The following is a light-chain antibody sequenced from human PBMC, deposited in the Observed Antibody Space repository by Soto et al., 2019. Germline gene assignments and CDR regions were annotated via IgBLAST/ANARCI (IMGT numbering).Light chain of an antibody. V-gene: IGKV1-39*01. CDR1: QSISSY. CDR2: AAS. J-gene: IGKJ1*01. Sequence: DIQMTQSPSSLSASVGDRVTLTCRASQSISSYLNWYQQKPGKAPKLLIYAASSLQSGVPSRFSGSGSGTDFTLTISSLQPEDFATYYCQQSYSTWTVGQGTKVDNK. CDR3: QQSYSTWT.